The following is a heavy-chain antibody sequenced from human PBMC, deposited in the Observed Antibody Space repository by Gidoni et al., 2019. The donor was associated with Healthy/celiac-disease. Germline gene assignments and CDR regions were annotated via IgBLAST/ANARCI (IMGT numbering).Heavy chain of an antibody. CDR3: ASGAAGVFDY. D-gene: IGHD6-13*01. CDR2: IDPSDSYT. J-gene: IGHJ4*02. Sequence: EVQLVQSGAAVKKPGESLRISCKCSGYSFTSYWISWVRQMPGKGLEWMGRIDPSDSYTNYSPSFQGHVTISADKSISTAYLQWSSLKASDTAMYYCASGAAGVFDYWGQGTLVTVSS. CDR1: GYSFTSYW. V-gene: IGHV5-10-1*01.